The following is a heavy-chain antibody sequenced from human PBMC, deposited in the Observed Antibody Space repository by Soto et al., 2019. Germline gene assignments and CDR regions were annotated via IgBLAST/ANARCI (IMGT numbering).Heavy chain of an antibody. CDR3: ARALNTAKMVHYLYFDY. J-gene: IGHJ4*02. V-gene: IGHV4-31*03. CDR2: IYYSGST. CDR1: VVSISSGGYY. Sequence: PSETLSLTCTFSVVSISSGGYYCSWIRQHPWKGLEWIGYIYYSGSTYYNPSLKSRVTISVDTSKNQFSLKLSSVTAADTAVYYCARALNTAKMVHYLYFDYWGQGTLVTVSS. D-gene: IGHD5-18*01.